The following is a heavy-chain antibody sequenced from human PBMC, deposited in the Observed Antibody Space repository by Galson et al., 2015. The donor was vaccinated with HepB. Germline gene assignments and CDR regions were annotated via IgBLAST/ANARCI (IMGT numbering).Heavy chain of an antibody. J-gene: IGHJ5*02. Sequence: SLRLSCAAYGFTFRASWLTWVRQGPGRGLEWVANINADGSDEFYVDSVKDRFTISSDNAKNSLYLQMNSLRAEDTGVYYCATDGGWFRLDPWGQGTLVTVSS. CDR2: INADGSDE. CDR3: ATDGGWFRLDP. V-gene: IGHV3-7*01. CDR1: GFTFRASW. D-gene: IGHD2-15*01.